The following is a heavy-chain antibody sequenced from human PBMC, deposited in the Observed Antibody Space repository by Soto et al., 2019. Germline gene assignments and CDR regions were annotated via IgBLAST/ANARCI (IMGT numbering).Heavy chain of an antibody. D-gene: IGHD1-26*01. CDR2: INPRSGDT. CDR3: GPDDVGAAPLGWFDP. CDR1: GYTFIGYY. Sequence: QVQLVQSGAEVKKPGASVKVSCKASGYTFIGYYIHWVRQAPGQGLEWIGRINPRSGDTTYAQKFQGRLTMTRDTVMTTAYMDLSSLRSDDTAVYYCGPDDVGAAPLGWFDPWGQGSLVTVSS. J-gene: IGHJ5*02. V-gene: IGHV1-2*06.